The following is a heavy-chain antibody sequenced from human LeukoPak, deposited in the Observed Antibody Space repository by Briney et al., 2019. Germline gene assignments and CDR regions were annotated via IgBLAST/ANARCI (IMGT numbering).Heavy chain of an antibody. V-gene: IGHV3-66*01. CDR3: AREMDDILTGYGLDY. D-gene: IGHD3-9*01. CDR1: GFTVSSYY. J-gene: IGHJ4*02. CDR2: IYSVGSA. Sequence: PGGSLRLSCAASGFTVSSYYMTWVRQAPGKGLEWVSVIYSVGSAYYADSVRGRFTISRDNSKNTLYLQMNSLRAEDTAVYYCAREMDDILTGYGLDYWGQGTLVTVSS.